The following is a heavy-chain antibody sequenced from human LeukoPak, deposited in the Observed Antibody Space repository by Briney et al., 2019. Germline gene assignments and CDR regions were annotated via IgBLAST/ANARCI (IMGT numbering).Heavy chain of an antibody. Sequence: SETLSLTCAVYGGSLSGYYWSWIRQPPGKRLEWIGEINHSGSTNYNPSLKSRVTISVDTSKNQFSLKLSSVTAADTAVYYCARGGHYYYMDVWGKGTTVTVSS. CDR1: GGSLSGYY. V-gene: IGHV4-34*01. CDR3: ARGGHYYYMDV. J-gene: IGHJ6*03. CDR2: INHSGST.